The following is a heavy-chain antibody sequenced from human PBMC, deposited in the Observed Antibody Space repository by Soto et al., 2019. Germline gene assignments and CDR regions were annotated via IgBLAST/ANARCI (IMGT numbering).Heavy chain of an antibody. V-gene: IGHV4-34*01. Sequence: SETLSLTCAVYGGSFGGYYWSWIGQPPGKGLEWIGEINHSGSTNYNPSLKSRVTISVDTSKNQFSLKLSSVTAADTAVYYCARGFGYSSSWYVGYYGMDVWGQGTTVTVSS. J-gene: IGHJ6*02. D-gene: IGHD6-13*01. CDR1: GGSFGGYY. CDR2: INHSGST. CDR3: ARGFGYSSSWYVGYYGMDV.